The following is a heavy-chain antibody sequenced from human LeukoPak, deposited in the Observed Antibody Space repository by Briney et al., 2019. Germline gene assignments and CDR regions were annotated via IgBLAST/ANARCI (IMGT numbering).Heavy chain of an antibody. CDR2: ISSSSSYI. D-gene: IGHD2-15*01. CDR1: GFTFSSYS. CDR3: TKGGWHNWFDP. Sequence: GGSLRLSCAASGFTFSSYSMNWVRQAPGKGLEWVSSISSSSSYIYYADSVKGRFTISRDNAKNSLYLQMNSLRAEDTAVYHCTKGGWHNWFDPWGQGSLVAVSS. J-gene: IGHJ5*02. V-gene: IGHV3-21*04.